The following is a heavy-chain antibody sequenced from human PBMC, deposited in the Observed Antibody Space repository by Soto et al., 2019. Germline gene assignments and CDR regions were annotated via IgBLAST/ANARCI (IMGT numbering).Heavy chain of an antibody. CDR2: IYYSGST. D-gene: IGHD5-18*01. CDR1: GGSISSGGNY. CDR3: ARAGYSYGSVFDY. V-gene: IGHV4-31*03. J-gene: IGHJ4*02. Sequence: QVQLQESGPGLVKPSQTLSLTCTVSGGSISSGGNYWSWIRQHPGKGLEWIGYIYYSGSTYYNPSLKSRVTISVDTSKNQFSLKLSSVTAADTAVYYCARAGYSYGSVFDYWGQGTLVTVSS.